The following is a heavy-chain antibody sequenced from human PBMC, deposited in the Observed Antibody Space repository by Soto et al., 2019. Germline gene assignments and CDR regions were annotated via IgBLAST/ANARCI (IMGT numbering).Heavy chain of an antibody. V-gene: IGHV1-69*13. CDR3: ARDARGRSGYLNYYFDY. D-gene: IGHD3-3*01. CDR2: IITIFGTA. CDR1: GGTFSSYA. J-gene: IGHJ4*02. Sequence: ASVKVSCKASGGTFSSYAISWVRQAPGQGLEWIGGIITIFGTANYAQKFQGRVTITADESTSTAYMELSSLRSEDTAFFYCARDARGRSGYLNYYFDYWGQGTLVTVSS.